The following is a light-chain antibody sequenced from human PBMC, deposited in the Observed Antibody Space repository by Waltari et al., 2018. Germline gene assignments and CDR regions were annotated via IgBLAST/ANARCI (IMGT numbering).Light chain of an antibody. CDR3: CSYAASSTWV. CDR1: SSYVGNYNL. CDR2: EVA. Sequence: QSALTQPASVSGSPGQSITIPCTGTSSYVGNYNLVSGYQQHPGKAPKLMIYEVATRPSGVSNRFSGSKSGNTASLTISGLQAEDEADYYCCSYAASSTWVFGGGTKLTVL. V-gene: IGLV2-23*02. J-gene: IGLJ3*02.